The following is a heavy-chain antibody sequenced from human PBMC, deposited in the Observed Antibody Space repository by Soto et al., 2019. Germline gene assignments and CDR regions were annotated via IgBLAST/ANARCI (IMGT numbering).Heavy chain of an antibody. CDR2: ISSSGDKT. V-gene: IGHV3-23*01. D-gene: IGHD6-13*01. CDR1: GFTFSTQA. Sequence: DVQLLESGGGLEQPGGSLRLSCAASGFTFSTQAMSWVRQAPGTGLEWVSFISSSGDKTYYAHSEKGRFTISRDNSKNTLYRQMNSLRGEDTAVYYCAKARGCSWYDFDYWGQGTLVTVSS. J-gene: IGHJ4*02. CDR3: AKARGCSWYDFDY.